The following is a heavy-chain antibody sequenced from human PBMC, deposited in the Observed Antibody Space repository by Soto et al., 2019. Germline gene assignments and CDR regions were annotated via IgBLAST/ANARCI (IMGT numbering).Heavy chain of an antibody. D-gene: IGHD2-21*01. J-gene: IGHJ4*02. CDR2: FIPMLGTP. V-gene: IGHV1-69*08. CDR1: GXTFSSYT. CDR3: AILCGADCPVDY. Sequence: SVKGSCKASGXTFSSYTISWVRQAPGQGLEWMGRFIPMLGTPNYAQKFQGRVTTTADRSTSTAYMELSSLRSDDTAVYYCAILCGADCPVDYWGQGTLVTVSS.